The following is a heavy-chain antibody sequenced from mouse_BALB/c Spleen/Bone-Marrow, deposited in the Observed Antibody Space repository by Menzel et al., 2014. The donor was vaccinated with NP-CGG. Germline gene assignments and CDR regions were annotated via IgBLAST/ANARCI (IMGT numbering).Heavy chain of an antibody. CDR1: GFSLTDYG. CDR2: AWAGGNT. CDR3: ARDRGFNNAMDY. J-gene: IGHJ4*01. D-gene: IGHD3-1*01. Sequence: VKLMKSGPGLVAPSQSLSITRTVSGFSLTDYGVHWIRQPPGKGLEWLGVAWAGGNTNYNSALMSRLRISKDSSESQVFLKMNRLQTDDTAIYYCARDRGFNNAMDYWGQGASVTVSS. V-gene: IGHV2-9*02.